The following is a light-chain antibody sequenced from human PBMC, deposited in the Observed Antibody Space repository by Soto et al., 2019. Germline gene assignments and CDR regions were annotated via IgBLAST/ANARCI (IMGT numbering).Light chain of an antibody. CDR2: AAS. CDR3: QQDISFPFT. V-gene: IGKV1-12*01. J-gene: IGKJ3*01. CDR1: QGISSW. Sequence: DIQMTQSPSSVSASVGDRVTITCRASQGISSWVAWYQQRPGKAPELLIFAASTLQSGVPSRFSGSGSGTDFTLTINSLQPEDFGTYYCQQDISFPFTFGPGTKVHV.